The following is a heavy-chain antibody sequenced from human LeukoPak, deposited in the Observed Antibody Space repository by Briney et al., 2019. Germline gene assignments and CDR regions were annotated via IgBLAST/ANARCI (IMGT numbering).Heavy chain of an antibody. D-gene: IGHD3-22*01. V-gene: IGHV1-18*01. CDR1: GYTFTSYG. CDR3: ARVGDYYDSSGYYPFDY. Sequence: ASVKVSCKASGYTFTSYGISWVRQAPGQGLEWMGWVSAYNGNTNYAQKLQGRVTMTTDTSTSTAYMELRSLRSDDTAVYYCARVGDYYDSSGYYPFDYWGQGTLVTVSS. CDR2: VSAYNGNT. J-gene: IGHJ4*02.